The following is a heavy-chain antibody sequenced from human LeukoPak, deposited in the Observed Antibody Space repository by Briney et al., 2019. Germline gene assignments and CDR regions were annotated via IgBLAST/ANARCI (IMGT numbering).Heavy chain of an antibody. Sequence: GGSLRLSCAASGFTLSSYGMHWVRQAPGKGLEWVAVIWYDGSNKYYADSVKGRFTISRDNSKNTLYLQMNSLRAEDTAVYYCARDGIQLWLYYFDYWGQGTLVTVSS. D-gene: IGHD5-18*01. J-gene: IGHJ4*02. CDR2: IWYDGSNK. V-gene: IGHV3-33*01. CDR1: GFTLSSYG. CDR3: ARDGIQLWLYYFDY.